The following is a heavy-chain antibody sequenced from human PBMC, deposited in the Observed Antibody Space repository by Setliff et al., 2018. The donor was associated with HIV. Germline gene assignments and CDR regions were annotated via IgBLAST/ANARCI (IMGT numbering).Heavy chain of an antibody. CDR3: ARQGNIVVVTSFDY. J-gene: IGHJ4*02. CDR2: IFYTGST. CDR1: GYSFSSDYY. V-gene: IGHV4-38-2*01. D-gene: IGHD2-21*02. Sequence: SETLSLTCAVSGYSFSSDYYWAWIRQPPGKGLEWIATIFYTGSTYYNPSLKSRVTISADTSKNHFSLRLSYVTAADTAVYYCARQGNIVVVTSFDYWGQGTLVTVSS.